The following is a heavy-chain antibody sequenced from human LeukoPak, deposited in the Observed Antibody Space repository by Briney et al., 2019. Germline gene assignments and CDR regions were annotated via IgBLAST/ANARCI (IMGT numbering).Heavy chain of an antibody. CDR2: ISGSGGST. D-gene: IGHD6-13*01. Sequence: GGSLRLSCAASGFTFSSYGMSWVRQAPGKGLEWVSAISGSGGSTYYADSVKGRFTISRDNSKNTLYLQMGSLRAEDMAVYYCARDLRIAAAGTIYYYYYMDVWGKGTTVTVSS. J-gene: IGHJ6*03. CDR3: ARDLRIAAAGTIYYYYYMDV. CDR1: GFTFSSYG. V-gene: IGHV3-23*01.